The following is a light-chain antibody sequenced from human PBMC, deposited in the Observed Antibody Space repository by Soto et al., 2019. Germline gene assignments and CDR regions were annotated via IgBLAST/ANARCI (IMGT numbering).Light chain of an antibody. J-gene: IGKJ3*01. CDR3: QKASSLST. CDR2: GAS. CDR1: QVINNW. V-gene: IGKV1-12*01. Sequence: DIQMTQSPSSVSASVGDRVTITCRASQVINNWLAWYQQKPGKAPKLLIYGASTLQSGVPSRFSGSRSGTDFTLTISNLQPEDFATYYCQKASSLSTFGPGTKVDIK.